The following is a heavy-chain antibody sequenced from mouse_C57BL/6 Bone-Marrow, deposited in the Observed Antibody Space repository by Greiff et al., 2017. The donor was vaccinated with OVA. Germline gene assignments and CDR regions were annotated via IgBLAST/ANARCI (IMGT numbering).Heavy chain of an antibody. CDR2: IEPSDSET. CDR1: GYTFTSYW. J-gene: IGHJ2*01. CDR3: TRGGNSFDY. V-gene: IGHV1-52*01. Sequence: QVQLQQPGAELVRPGSSVKLSCKASGYTFTSYWMHWVKQRPRQGLEWIGNIEPSDSETHYNQKFKDKATLTVDTSSNTAYMPLSSLTSEDSAVYYCTRGGNSFDYWGQGTTLTVSS.